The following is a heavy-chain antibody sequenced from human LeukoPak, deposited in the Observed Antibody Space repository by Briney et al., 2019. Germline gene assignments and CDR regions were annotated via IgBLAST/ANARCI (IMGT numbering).Heavy chain of an antibody. V-gene: IGHV3-30*02. CDR1: GFTFSSYG. CDR2: IRYDGSNK. J-gene: IGHJ4*02. Sequence: GGSLRLSCAASGFTFSSYGMHWVRQAPGKGLEWVAFIRYDGSNKYYADSVKGRFTISRDNSKNTLYLQMNSLRAEDTAVYYCARPPSMNYGGNSGFDYWGQGTLVTVSS. D-gene: IGHD4-23*01. CDR3: ARPPSMNYGGNSGFDY.